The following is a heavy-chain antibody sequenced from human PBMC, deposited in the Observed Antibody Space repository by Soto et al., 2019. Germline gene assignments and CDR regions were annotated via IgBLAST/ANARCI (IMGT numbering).Heavy chain of an antibody. CDR3: ARGRGPAGSY. J-gene: IGHJ4*02. V-gene: IGHV4-30-4*01. Sequence: LSLTCTVSGDSISSGGYYWSWIRQPPGKGLEWIGYVYYRGSTNYNPSLKSRVTISVDTSKNQFSLNLSSVTAADTAVYFCARGRGPAGSYWGQGTLVTSPQ. D-gene: IGHD1-26*01. CDR2: VYYRGST. CDR1: GDSISSGGYY.